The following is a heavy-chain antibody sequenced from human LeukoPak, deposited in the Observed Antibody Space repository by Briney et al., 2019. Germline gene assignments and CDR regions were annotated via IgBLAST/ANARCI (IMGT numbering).Heavy chain of an antibody. D-gene: IGHD6-13*01. J-gene: IGHJ5*02. CDR1: GFTFDDYA. Sequence: PGRSLRLSCAASGFTFDDYAMHWVRQAPGKGLEWVSGISWNSGSIGYADSVKGRFTISRDNAKNSLYLQMNSLRAEDTALYYCAKDVGIAASGDNWFDPWGQGTLVTVSS. V-gene: IGHV3-9*01. CDR2: ISWNSGSI. CDR3: AKDVGIAASGDNWFDP.